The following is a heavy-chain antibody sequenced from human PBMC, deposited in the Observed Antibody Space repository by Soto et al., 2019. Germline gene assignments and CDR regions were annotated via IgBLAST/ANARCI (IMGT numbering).Heavy chain of an antibody. CDR1: GGSFSGYY. D-gene: IGHD3-9*01. J-gene: IGHJ6*02. V-gene: IGHV4-34*01. Sequence: SETLSLTCAVYGGSFSGYYWSWIRQPPGKGLEWIGEINHSGSTNYNPSLKSRVTISVDTSKNQFSLKLSSVTAADTAVYYCARADILTGYYPYYYYYYGMDVWGQGTTVTVSS. CDR2: INHSGST. CDR3: ARADILTGYYPYYYYYYGMDV.